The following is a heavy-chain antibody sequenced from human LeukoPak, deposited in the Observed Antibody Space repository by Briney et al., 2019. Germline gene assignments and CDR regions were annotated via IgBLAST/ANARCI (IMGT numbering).Heavy chain of an antibody. CDR2: IKQDGSEK. D-gene: IGHD1-26*01. V-gene: IGHV3-7*01. J-gene: IGHJ4*02. Sequence: PGGSLRLSCAASGFTFSSYWMSWVRQAPGKGPEWVANIKQDGSEKYYVDSVKGRFTISRDNAKNSLYLQMNSLRAEDTAVYYCARDPWELPFDYWGQGTLVTVSS. CDR1: GFTFSSYW. CDR3: ARDPWELPFDY.